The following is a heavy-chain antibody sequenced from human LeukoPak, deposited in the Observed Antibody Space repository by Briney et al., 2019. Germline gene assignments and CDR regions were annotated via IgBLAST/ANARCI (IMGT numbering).Heavy chain of an antibody. D-gene: IGHD6-6*01. CDR3: ARTTAPYSSSSWDAFDI. J-gene: IGHJ3*02. CDR1: GYSFTSYW. CDR2: IYPGDSDT. Sequence: AGESLKISCKGSGYSFTSYWIGWVRLMPGKGLEWMGIIYPGDSDTRYSPSFQGQVTISADKSISTAYLQWSSLKASDTAMYYCARTTAPYSSSSWDAFDIWGQGTMVTVSS. V-gene: IGHV5-51*01.